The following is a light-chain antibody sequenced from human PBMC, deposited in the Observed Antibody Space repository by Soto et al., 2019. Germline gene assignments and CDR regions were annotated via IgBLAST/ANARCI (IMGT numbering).Light chain of an antibody. CDR2: EVT. V-gene: IGLV2-8*01. Sequence: QSALTQPPSASASPGQSVTISCTGTSSDVGGYDYVSWYQQHPGKAPKLMIYEVTKRPSGVPDRFSGSKSDNTASLTVSGLQADDEADYYCSSYAGNNNPYVFGTGTKLTVL. CDR3: SSYAGNNNPYV. CDR1: SSDVGGYDY. J-gene: IGLJ1*01.